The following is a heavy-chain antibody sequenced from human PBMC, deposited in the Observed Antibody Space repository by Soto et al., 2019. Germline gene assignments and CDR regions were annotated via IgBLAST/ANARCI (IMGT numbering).Heavy chain of an antibody. V-gene: IGHV3-23*01. CDR3: AKDRQPDGIWTFDY. Sequence: EVQLLESGGHLVQPGGSLRLTCAASGFSLSTYTMNWVRQAPGKGLEWLSGIFGSSGKTFYADSVKGRFTISKDNSKNMLFLQMDSQTAEDTAVYYCAKDRQPDGIWTFDYWGQGTLVTVSS. CDR1: GFSLSTYT. J-gene: IGHJ4*02. CDR2: IFGSSGKT. D-gene: IGHD3-9*01.